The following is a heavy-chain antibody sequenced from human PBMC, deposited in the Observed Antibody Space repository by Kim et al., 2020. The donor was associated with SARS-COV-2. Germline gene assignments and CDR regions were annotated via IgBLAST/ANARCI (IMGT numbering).Heavy chain of an antibody. CDR3: ARVGKGYYGDYSYGMDV. D-gene: IGHD4-17*01. J-gene: IGHJ6*01. CDR2: IGTAGDT. CDR1: GFTFSSYD. Sequence: GGSLRLSCAASGFTFSSYDMHWVRQATGKGLEWVSAIGTAGDTYYSGSVKGRFTISRENAKNSLHLQMNSLRAGDTAVYYCARVGKGYYGDYSYGMDVWGQGTTVTVSS. V-gene: IGHV3-13*04.